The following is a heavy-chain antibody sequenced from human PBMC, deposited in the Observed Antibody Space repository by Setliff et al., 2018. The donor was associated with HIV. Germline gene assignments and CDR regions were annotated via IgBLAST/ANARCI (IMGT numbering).Heavy chain of an antibody. CDR2: IRVKSNIYET. D-gene: IGHD3-3*01. CDR1: GFSFRGAA. CDR3: TTARVDYFDY. V-gene: IGHV3-73*01. J-gene: IGHJ4*01. Sequence: GGSLRLSCVASGFSFRGAALHWVRQTSGKGLEWIGRIRVKSNIYETVYAESVKGRFTTSRDDSQNTAFLQMNSLKSEDTAAYYCTTARVDYFDYWGQGALVTVSS.